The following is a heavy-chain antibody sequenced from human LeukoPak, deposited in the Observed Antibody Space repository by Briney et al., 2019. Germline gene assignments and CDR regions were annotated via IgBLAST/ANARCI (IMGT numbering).Heavy chain of an antibody. CDR1: GFTFSSYG. Sequence: QSGGSLRLSCAASGFTFSSYGMHWVRQAPGKGLEWVAVISYDESNKYFADSVKGRFTISRDNPKNTLYLQMNSLRPEDTAVYYCAKSTTVTTQQRGYFDYWGQETLVTVSS. V-gene: IGHV3-30*18. J-gene: IGHJ4*02. D-gene: IGHD4-11*01. CDR2: ISYDESNK. CDR3: AKSTTVTTQQRGYFDY.